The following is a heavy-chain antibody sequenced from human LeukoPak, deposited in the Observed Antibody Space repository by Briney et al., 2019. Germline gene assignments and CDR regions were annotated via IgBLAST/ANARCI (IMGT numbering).Heavy chain of an antibody. CDR3: AQSGRGTTNFDY. V-gene: IGHV1-2*02. D-gene: IGHD1-7*01. CDR1: VYIFSDYY. J-gene: IGHJ4*02. CDR2: INLNTGGT. Sequence: ASVKVSCKASVYIFSDYYMHWVRQAPGQGLEWMGWINLNTGGTNFAQKFQGRVTMTRDTSISTAYMELSRLRSDDTAVYYCAQSGRGTTNFDYWGQGTLVTVSS.